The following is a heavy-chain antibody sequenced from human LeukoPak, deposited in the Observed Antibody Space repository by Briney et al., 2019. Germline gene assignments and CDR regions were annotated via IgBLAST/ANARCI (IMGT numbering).Heavy chain of an antibody. CDR2: INSDGSST. CDR3: ARDPSSWYRPDAFDI. D-gene: IGHD6-13*01. Sequence: GGSLRLSCAASGFTFSSYWMHWVRQAPGKGLVWVSRINSDGSSTSYADSVKGRFTISRDNAKNTLYLQMNSLRAEDTAVYYCARDPSSWYRPDAFDIWGQGTMVTVSS. CDR1: GFTFSSYW. J-gene: IGHJ3*02. V-gene: IGHV3-74*01.